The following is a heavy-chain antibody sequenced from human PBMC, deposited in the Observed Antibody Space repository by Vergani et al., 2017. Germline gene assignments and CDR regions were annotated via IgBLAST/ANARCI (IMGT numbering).Heavy chain of an antibody. D-gene: IGHD1-26*01. Sequence: QVQLVQSGAEVKKPGASVKVSCKASGYTFTSYYMHWVRQAPGQGLEWMGIINPSGGSTSYGQKSEGRVTMTRDTSTSTVYMGLSSLRSEDTAVYYCARGRWGLHPPGGYWGQGTLVTVSS. CDR3: ARGRWGLHPPGGY. J-gene: IGHJ4*02. CDR2: INPSGGST. V-gene: IGHV1-46*01. CDR1: GYTFTSYY.